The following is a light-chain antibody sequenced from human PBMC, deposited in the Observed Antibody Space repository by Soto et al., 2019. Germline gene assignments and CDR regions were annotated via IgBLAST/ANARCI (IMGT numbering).Light chain of an antibody. J-gene: IGKJ5*01. CDR1: QSVGTS. Sequence: EIVLTQSPVTLSLSPGEIGNLSFSASQSVGTSLAWYQQKPGQAPRLLIYGASTRATGIPARFSGSGSGTDFTLTISSLQPEDFATYYCQQSYSTPITFGQGTRLEI. CDR3: QQSYSTPIT. CDR2: GAS. V-gene: IGKV3-15*01.